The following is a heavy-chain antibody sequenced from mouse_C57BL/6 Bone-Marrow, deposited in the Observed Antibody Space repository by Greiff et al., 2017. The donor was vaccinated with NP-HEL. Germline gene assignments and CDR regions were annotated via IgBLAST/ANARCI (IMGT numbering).Heavy chain of an antibody. D-gene: IGHD2-1*01. V-gene: IGHV5-9*01. CDR3: ARHDGNFHAMDY. CDR2: ISGGGGNT. CDR1: GFTFSSYT. Sequence: EVQVVESGGGLVKPGGSLKLSCAASGFTFSSYTMSWVRQTPEKRLEWVATISGGGGNTYYPDSVKGRFTISRDNAKNTLYLQMSSLRSEDTALYYCARHDGNFHAMDYRGQGTSVTVSS. J-gene: IGHJ4*01.